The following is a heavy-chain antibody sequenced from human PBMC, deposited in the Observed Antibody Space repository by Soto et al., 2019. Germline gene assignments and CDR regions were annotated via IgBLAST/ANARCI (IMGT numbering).Heavy chain of an antibody. Sequence: PGGSLRLSCAASGFTLSNYGWHWVPQAPGKGLGGVAVIPYDGTNKYYADSVKGRFPISRAISQNTRYLQMNSLRAEDTAVYYCANGRDYHDSDGYYQPLDDSGQGTLVTIAS. V-gene: IGHV3-30*18. CDR3: ANGRDYHDSDGYYQPLDD. CDR2: IPYDGTNK. CDR1: GFTLSNYG. J-gene: IGHJ4*02. D-gene: IGHD3-22*01.